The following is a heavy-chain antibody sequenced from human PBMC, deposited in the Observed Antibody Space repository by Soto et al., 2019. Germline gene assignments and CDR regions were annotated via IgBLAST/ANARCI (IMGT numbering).Heavy chain of an antibody. CDR1: GYTLTELS. CDR2: FDPEDGET. D-gene: IGHD3-10*01. Sequence: GASVKVSCKVSGYTLTELSMHWVRQAPGKGLEWMGGFDPEDGETIYAQKFQGRVTMTEDTSTDTAYMELSSLRSEDTAVYYCATFQLLYWGLDYWGQGTLVTVSS. V-gene: IGHV1-24*01. CDR3: ATFQLLYWGLDY. J-gene: IGHJ4*02.